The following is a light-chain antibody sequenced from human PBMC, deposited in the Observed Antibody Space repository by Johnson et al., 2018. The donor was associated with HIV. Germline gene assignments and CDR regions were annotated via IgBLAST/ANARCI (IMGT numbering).Light chain of an antibody. CDR1: SSNIGNNY. CDR2: ENT. V-gene: IGLV1-51*02. Sequence: QSVLTQPPSVSAAPGQKVTISCSGSSSNIGNNYVSWYQQLPGTAPKLLIYENTKRPSGIPDRFSGSKSGTSATLDITGLQTGDEADYYCATWDRSLSAGGVFGTGTKVTVL. CDR3: ATWDRSLSAGGV. J-gene: IGLJ1*01.